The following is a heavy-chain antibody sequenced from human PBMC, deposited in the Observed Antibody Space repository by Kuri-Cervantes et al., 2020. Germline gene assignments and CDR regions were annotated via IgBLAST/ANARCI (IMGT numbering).Heavy chain of an antibody. V-gene: IGHV3-21*01. CDR2: ISSSSSYI. CDR3: ARVFDL. CDR1: GFTFSSYA. Sequence: LSLTCAASGFTFSSYAMTWVRQVPGKGLEWVSSISSSSSYIYYADSVKGRFTISRDNAKNSLCLQMNSLRAEDTAVYYCARVFDLWGRGTLVTVSS. J-gene: IGHJ2*01.